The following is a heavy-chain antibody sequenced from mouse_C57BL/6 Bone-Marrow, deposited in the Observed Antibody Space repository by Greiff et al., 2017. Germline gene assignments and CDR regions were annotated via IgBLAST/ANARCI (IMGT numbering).Heavy chain of an antibody. CDR2: IDPSDSYT. Sequence: VQLQQPGAELVMPGASVKLSCKASGYTFTSYWMHWVKQRPGQGLEWIGEIDPSDSYTNSNQKFKGKSTLTVDKSSSTDSMHLRRLPYEDSAVYDCAREGVWDTWCEDWGKGRLVTVSA. CDR3: AREGVWDTWCED. J-gene: IGHJ3*01. D-gene: IGHD4-1*01. V-gene: IGHV1-69*01. CDR1: GYTFTSYW.